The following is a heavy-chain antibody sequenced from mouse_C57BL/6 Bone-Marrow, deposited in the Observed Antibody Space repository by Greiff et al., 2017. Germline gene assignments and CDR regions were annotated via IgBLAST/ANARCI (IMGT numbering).Heavy chain of an antibody. CDR3: ARDWYFDY. D-gene: IGHD4-1*01. V-gene: IGHV1-69*01. Sequence: QVQLQQPGAELVMPGASVKLSCKASGYTFTSYWMHWVKQRPGQGLEWIGEIDPSDSYTNYTQKFKGKSTLTVDKSSSTAYMQLSSLTSEDSAVYYCARDWYFDYWGQGTTLTVSS. CDR1: GYTFTSYW. CDR2: IDPSDSYT. J-gene: IGHJ2*01.